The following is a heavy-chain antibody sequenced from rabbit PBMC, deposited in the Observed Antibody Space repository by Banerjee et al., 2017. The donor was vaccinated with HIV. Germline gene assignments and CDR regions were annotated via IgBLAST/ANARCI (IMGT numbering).Heavy chain of an antibody. D-gene: IGHD2-1*01. V-gene: IGHV1S45*01. CDR1: GFDFSSYA. Sequence: QQQLEESGGGLVKPEGSLTLTCKASGFDFSSYAMCWVRQAPGKGLEWIACIYAGSSGSTYYASWAKGRFTISKTSSTTVTLQMTSLTAADTATYFCAMRGGQDDYGNYVRDFNLWGQGTLVTVS. CDR3: AMRGGQDDYGNYVRDFNL. CDR2: IYAGSSGST. J-gene: IGHJ4*01.